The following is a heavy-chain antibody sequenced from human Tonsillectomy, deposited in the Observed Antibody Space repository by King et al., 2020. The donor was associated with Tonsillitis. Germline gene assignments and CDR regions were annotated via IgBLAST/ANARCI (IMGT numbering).Heavy chain of an antibody. CDR2: IYYSGSS. J-gene: IGHJ4*02. CDR1: GASISSYY. Sequence: QLQESGPGLVKPSETLSLTCTVSGASISSYYWNWIRQPPGKGLEWIGSIYYSGSSNYNPSLKSRVTISVDTSKNQFSLKLSSVTAADTAVYFCARVRYSSGCWSYYDYWGQGTLVSVSS. V-gene: IGHV4-59*01. CDR3: ARVRYSSGCWSYYDY. D-gene: IGHD6-19*01.